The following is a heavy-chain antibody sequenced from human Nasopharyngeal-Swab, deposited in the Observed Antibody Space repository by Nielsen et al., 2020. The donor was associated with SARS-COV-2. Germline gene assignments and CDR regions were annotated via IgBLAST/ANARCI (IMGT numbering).Heavy chain of an antibody. CDR2: IYYNGST. CDR1: GGSISSSSYY. CDR3: ARHLSWWLVTSYYFDD. Sequence: SETLSLPCTVSGGSISSSSYYWGCIRQPPGRGLEWIGSIYYNGSTYYNPSLKSRVTISVDTSKHQFSLELSSVTAADTAVYYCARHLSWWLVTSYYFDDWGQGTLVTVSS. V-gene: IGHV4-39*01. D-gene: IGHD6-19*01. J-gene: IGHJ4*02.